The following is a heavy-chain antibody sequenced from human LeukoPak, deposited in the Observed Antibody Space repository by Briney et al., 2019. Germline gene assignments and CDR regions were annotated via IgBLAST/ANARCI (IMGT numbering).Heavy chain of an antibody. D-gene: IGHD6-19*01. CDR1: GYTFTSYG. V-gene: IGHV1-2*06. CDR3: ARETAVAEDY. CDR2: INPNSGGA. J-gene: IGHJ4*02. Sequence: ASVKVSCKASGYTFTSYGISWVRQAPGQGLEWMGRINPNSGGANYAQKFQGRVTMTRDTSISTAYMELSRLRSDDTAVYYCARETAVAEDYWGQGTLVTVSS.